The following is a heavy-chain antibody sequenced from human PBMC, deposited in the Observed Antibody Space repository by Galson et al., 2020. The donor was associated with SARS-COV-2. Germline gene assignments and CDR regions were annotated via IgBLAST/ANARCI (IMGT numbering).Heavy chain of an antibody. D-gene: IGHD3-3*01. CDR3: ARGHGIFGVVTRFHP. CDR2: IYASGST. CDR1: GCSIGNYY. Sequence: SESLSLTCTVYGCSIGNYYWTWIRQPPGKRLEYIGYIYASGSTNYNPSLKTRVTISTDTPKNQFFLKLTSVTAADTAVYYCARGHGIFGVVTRFHPWRPGPLVTVSS. V-gene: IGHV4-59*01. J-gene: IGHJ5*02.